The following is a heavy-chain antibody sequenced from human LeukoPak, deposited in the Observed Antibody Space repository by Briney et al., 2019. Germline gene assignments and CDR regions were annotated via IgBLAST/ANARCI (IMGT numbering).Heavy chain of an antibody. J-gene: IGHJ4*02. CDR2: INPNSGGT. Sequence: ASVKVSCKASGYTFTNYGMSWVRQAPGQGLEWMGWINPNSGGTNYAQKFQGWVTMTRDTSISTAYMELSRLRSDDTAVYYCARGVSITGILPFDYWGQGTLVTVSS. CDR1: GYTFTNYG. CDR3: ARGVSITGILPFDY. V-gene: IGHV1-2*04. D-gene: IGHD1-20*01.